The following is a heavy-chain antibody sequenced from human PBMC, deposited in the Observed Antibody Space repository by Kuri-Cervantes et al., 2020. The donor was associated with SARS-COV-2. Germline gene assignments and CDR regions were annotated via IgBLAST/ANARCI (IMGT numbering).Heavy chain of an antibody. Sequence: SETLSLTCTVSGGSISSYYWSWIRQPAGKGLEWIGRIYTSGSTNYNPSLKSRVTISIDTSKSQFSLRLTSVTAADTAVYYCAKSVPHWYFDLWGRGTLVTVSS. V-gene: IGHV4-4*07. CDR1: GGSISSYY. CDR3: AKSVPHWYFDL. J-gene: IGHJ2*01. CDR2: IYTSGST.